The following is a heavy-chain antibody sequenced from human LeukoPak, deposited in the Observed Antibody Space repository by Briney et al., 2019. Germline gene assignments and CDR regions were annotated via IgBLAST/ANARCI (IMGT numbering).Heavy chain of an antibody. D-gene: IGHD1-1*01. J-gene: IGHJ4*02. Sequence: GGSLRLSCAASGFTFSSYGMHWVRQAPGKGLEWVAVISYNGSNKYYADSVKGRFTISRDNSKNTLYLQMNSLRAEDTAVYYCAKGPGTPRWGQGTLVTVSS. CDR1: GFTFSSYG. CDR2: ISYNGSNK. CDR3: AKGPGTPR. V-gene: IGHV3-30*18.